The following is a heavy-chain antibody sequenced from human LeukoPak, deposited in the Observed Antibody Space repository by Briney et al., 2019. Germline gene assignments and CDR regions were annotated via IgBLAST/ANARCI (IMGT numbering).Heavy chain of an antibody. Sequence: SVKVSCKAPGGTFSTYTINWVRQAPGKGLEWMGRIISMLGIIKYAQKFQGRVTITADKSTSTAYMELSSLRSEDTAVYYCARAKPDRDGYNPNDAFDIWGQGTMVTVSS. CDR3: ARAKPDRDGYNPNDAFDI. J-gene: IGHJ3*02. CDR2: IISMLGII. V-gene: IGHV1-69*02. CDR1: GGTFSTYT. D-gene: IGHD5-24*01.